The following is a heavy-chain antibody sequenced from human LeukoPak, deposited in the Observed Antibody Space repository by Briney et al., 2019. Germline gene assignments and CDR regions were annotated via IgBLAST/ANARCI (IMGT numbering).Heavy chain of an antibody. CDR1: GGSISSGSYY. CDR3: ARGNTNWGLTGY. J-gene: IGHJ4*02. D-gene: IGHD7-27*01. CDR2: IYTSGST. Sequence: PSQTLSLTCTVSGGSISSGSYYWSWIRQPAGKGLEWIGRIYTSGSTNYNPSLKSRVTISVDTSKNQFSLKLSSVTAADTAVYYCARGNTNWGLTGYWGQGTLVTVSS. V-gene: IGHV4-61*02.